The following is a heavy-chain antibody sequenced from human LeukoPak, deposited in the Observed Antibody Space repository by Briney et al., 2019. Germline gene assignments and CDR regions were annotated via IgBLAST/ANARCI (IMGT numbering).Heavy chain of an antibody. CDR1: GYTFTSDG. Sequence: ASVKVSCKXSGYTFTSDGISWVRQAPGQGLEWMGRISAYNGNTNYAQKLQGRVTMTTDTSTSTAYMELRSLRSDDTAVYYCARDIPGEGSLDAFDIWGQGTMVTVSS. CDR2: ISAYNGNT. J-gene: IGHJ3*02. CDR3: ARDIPGEGSLDAFDI. D-gene: IGHD3-16*01. V-gene: IGHV1-18*01.